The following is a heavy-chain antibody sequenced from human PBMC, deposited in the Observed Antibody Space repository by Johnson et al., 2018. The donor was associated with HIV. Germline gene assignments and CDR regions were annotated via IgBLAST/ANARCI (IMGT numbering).Heavy chain of an antibody. J-gene: IGHJ3*02. CDR1: GFTFSRYG. D-gene: IGHD3-22*01. CDR3: ARSRGHYDRCWVAFDI. V-gene: IGHV3-7*03. CDR2: INPDGNEK. Sequence: VQLMESGGGVVQPGRSLRLSCAASGFTFSRYGMHWVRQAPGKGLEWLANINPDGNEKYYVDSVTGRFTISRDNAKNYLYLQMNSLRAYDTAVYFCARSRGHYDRCWVAFDIWGQGTMVTVSS.